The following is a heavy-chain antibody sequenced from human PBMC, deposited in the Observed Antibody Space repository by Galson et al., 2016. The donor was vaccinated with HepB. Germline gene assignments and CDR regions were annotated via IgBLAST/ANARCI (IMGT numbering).Heavy chain of an antibody. J-gene: IGHJ5*02. CDR2: IYDNGNT. V-gene: IGHV4-39*02. CDR3: ARECGAATWSWFDP. CDR1: GGSIGSSSCC. Sequence: SETLSLTCTVSGGSIGSSSCCWGWLRQPQGKGLVGLGCIYDNGNTNYNPTLKSRVTISVDTSKNHFSLKLSSVTAADTALYDCARECGAATWSWFDPWGQGTLVTVSS. D-gene: IGHD6-25*01.